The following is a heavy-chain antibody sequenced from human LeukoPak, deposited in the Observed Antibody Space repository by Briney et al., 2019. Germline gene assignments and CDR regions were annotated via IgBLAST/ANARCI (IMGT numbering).Heavy chain of an antibody. CDR2: INHSGST. V-gene: IGHV4-34*01. CDR1: GGSFSGYY. D-gene: IGHD3-22*01. CDR3: ARGVLNDSSGYYPYYFDY. Sequence: PSETLSLTCAVYGGSFSGYYWSWIRQPPGKRLEWIGEINHSGSTNYNPSLKSRVTISVDTSKNQFSLKLSSVTAADTAVYYCARGVLNDSSGYYPYYFDYWGQGTLVTVSS. J-gene: IGHJ4*02.